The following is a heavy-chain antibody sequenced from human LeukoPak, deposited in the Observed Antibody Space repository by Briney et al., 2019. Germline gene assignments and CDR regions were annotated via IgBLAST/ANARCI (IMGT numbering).Heavy chain of an antibody. V-gene: IGHV4-30-4*08. CDR3: ARPYYYDSRIDP. J-gene: IGHJ5*02. Sequence: SQTLSLTCAAYDESFTGYYWSWIRQPPGKGLEWIAYMYYSGSTYYNPSLKSRVTMSADTSKNQLSLKLSSVTAADTAVYYCARPYYYDSRIDPWGQGILVTVSS. CDR1: DESFTGYY. D-gene: IGHD3-22*01. CDR2: MYYSGST.